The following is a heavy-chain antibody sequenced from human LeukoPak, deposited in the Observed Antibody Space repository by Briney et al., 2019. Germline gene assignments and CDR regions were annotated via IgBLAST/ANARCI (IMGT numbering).Heavy chain of an antibody. CDR2: MNPNSGNT. D-gene: IGHD3-22*01. V-gene: IGHV1-8*03. J-gene: IGHJ4*02. CDR3: ARDRHYDSSGYSPFDY. CDR1: GYTFTSYD. Sequence: ASVKVSCKASGYTFTSYDINWVRQATGQGLEWMGWMNPNSGNTGYAQKFQGRVTITRNTSISTAYMELSSLRSEDTAVYYCARDRHYDSSGYSPFDYWGQGTLVTVSS.